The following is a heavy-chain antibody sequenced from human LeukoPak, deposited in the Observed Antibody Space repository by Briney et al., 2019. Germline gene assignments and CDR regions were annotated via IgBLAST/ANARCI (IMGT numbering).Heavy chain of an antibody. Sequence: ASVKVSCKASGYTFTSYGISWVRQAPGQGLEWMGWISAYNGNTNYAQKLQGRVTMTTDTSTSTAYMELRSLRSDDTAVYYCARDAIEGYIAVAGTRGDYWGQGTLVTVSS. V-gene: IGHV1-18*01. J-gene: IGHJ4*02. D-gene: IGHD6-19*01. CDR1: GYTFTSYG. CDR3: ARDAIEGYIAVAGTRGDY. CDR2: ISAYNGNT.